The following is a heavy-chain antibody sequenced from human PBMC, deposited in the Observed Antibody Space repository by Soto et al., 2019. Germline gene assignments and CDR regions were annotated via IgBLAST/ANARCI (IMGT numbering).Heavy chain of an antibody. CDR2: IIPIFGTA. V-gene: IGHV1-69*13. J-gene: IGHJ6*02. Sequence: ASVKVSCKASGGTFSSYAISWVRQAPGQGLEWMGGIIPIFGTANYAQKFQGRVTITADESTSTAYMELSSLRSEDTAVYYCARGTLGPKYYYYGMDVWGQGTTVTVSS. CDR1: GGTFSSYA. CDR3: ARGTLGPKYYYYGMDV.